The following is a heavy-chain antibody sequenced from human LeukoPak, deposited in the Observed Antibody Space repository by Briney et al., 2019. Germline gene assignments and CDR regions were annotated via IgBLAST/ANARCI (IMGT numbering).Heavy chain of an antibody. D-gene: IGHD4-23*01. Sequence: PSETLSLTCAVYGGSFSGYYWSWIRQPPGKGLEWIGEINHSGSTNYNPSLKSRVTISVDTSKNQFSRKLSSVTAADTAVYYCARGTVPLRWQNYYYMDVWGKGTTVTVSS. CDR3: ARGTVPLRWQNYYYMDV. J-gene: IGHJ6*03. CDR1: GGSFSGYY. CDR2: INHSGST. V-gene: IGHV4-34*01.